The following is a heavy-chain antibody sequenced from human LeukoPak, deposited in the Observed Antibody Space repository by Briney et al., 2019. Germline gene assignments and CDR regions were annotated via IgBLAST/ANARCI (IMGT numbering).Heavy chain of an antibody. CDR2: ISGSGGST. D-gene: IGHD6-19*01. J-gene: IGHJ4*02. CDR3: ATISVADPDY. CDR1: GFTFSSYA. Sequence: GGSLRLSCAASGFTFSSYAMSWVRQAPGKGLEWVSAISGSGGSTYYADSVKGRFTISRDNAENSLYLQMNSLTAEDTAVYYCATISVADPDYWGQGTLVTVSS. V-gene: IGHV3-23*01.